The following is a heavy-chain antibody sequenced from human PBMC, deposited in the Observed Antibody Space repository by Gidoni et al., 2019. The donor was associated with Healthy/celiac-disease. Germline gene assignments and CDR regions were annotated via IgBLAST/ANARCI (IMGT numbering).Heavy chain of an antibody. J-gene: IGHJ4*02. Sequence: EVQLVESGGGLVKPGGSLSLSCAASGFTFSNAWMSWVRQAPGKGLEWVGRIKSKTDGGTTDYAAPVKGRFTISRDDSKNTLYLQMNSLKTEDTAVYYCTTDSYDSSGFDYWGQGTLVTVSS. CDR1: GFTFSNAW. D-gene: IGHD3-22*01. CDR2: IKSKTDGGTT. CDR3: TTDSYDSSGFDY. V-gene: IGHV3-15*01.